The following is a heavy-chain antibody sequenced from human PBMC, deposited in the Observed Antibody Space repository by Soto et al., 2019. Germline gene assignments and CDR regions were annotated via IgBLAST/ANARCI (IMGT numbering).Heavy chain of an antibody. CDR1: GFTFSTYG. V-gene: IGHV3-23*01. CDR2: TSASGGNT. J-gene: IGHJ4*02. D-gene: IGHD3-10*01. Sequence: EVQLLESGGGLVQPGGSLRLSCAASGFTFSTYGMTWVRQAPGKGLEWVSGTSASGGNTYYADSVKGRFTISRDNSKNTLYLQMNSLRAEDTAVYYCAKEVGVRGVSIFDYWGPGTLVTVSS. CDR3: AKEVGVRGVSIFDY.